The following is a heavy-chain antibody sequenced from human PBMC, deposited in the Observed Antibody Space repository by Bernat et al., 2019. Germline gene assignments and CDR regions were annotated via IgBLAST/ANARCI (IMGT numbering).Heavy chain of an antibody. CDR2: ISYDGSNK. CDR3: ARDYGSGAFDY. V-gene: IGHV3-30-3*01. CDR1: GFTFSSYA. Sequence: QVQLVESGGGVVQPGRSLRLSCAASGFTFSSYAMHWVRQAPGKGLEWVAVISYDGSNKYYADSVKGRFTSSRDNSKNTLYLQMNSLRAEDTAVYYCARDYGSGAFDYWGQGTLVTVSS. D-gene: IGHD3-10*01. J-gene: IGHJ4*02.